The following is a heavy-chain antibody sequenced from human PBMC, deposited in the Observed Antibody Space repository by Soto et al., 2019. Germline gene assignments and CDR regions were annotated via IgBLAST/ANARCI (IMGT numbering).Heavy chain of an antibody. Sequence: GSLRLSCVASGFTFGTYAIHWVRQAPGKGLEWVANINKDGAQMFYLDSVKGRFTVSRDNAKNSLYLQMNYPRAEDAAVYYCARGYCTSGTCPPLDYWGQGTLVTVSS. CDR1: GFTFGTYA. J-gene: IGHJ4*02. V-gene: IGHV3-7*03. D-gene: IGHD2-8*01. CDR2: INKDGAQM. CDR3: ARGYCTSGTCPPLDY.